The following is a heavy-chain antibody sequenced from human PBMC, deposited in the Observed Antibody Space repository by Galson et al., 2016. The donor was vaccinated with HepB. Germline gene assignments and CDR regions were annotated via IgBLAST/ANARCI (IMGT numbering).Heavy chain of an antibody. CDR2: ISTYNSHT. Sequence: SVKVSCKASGYSFTSYGISWVRQAPGQGLEWMGWISTYNSHTNYAQKVQGRVTMTTDTSTSTAHMELRSLRSDDTAVYFCARDFRIVVEQLHYSGMDVWGQGTTVTVSS. D-gene: IGHD3-22*01. CDR1: GYSFTSYG. CDR3: ARDFRIVVEQLHYSGMDV. V-gene: IGHV1-18*04. J-gene: IGHJ6*02.